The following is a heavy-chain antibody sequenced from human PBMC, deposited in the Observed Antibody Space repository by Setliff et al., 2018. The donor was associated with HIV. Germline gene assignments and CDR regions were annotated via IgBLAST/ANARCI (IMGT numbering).Heavy chain of an antibody. CDR3: ARDLMGLRYFDWLLGDAFDI. J-gene: IGHJ3*02. CDR1: GYTFTSYY. CDR2: INPSGGST. D-gene: IGHD3-9*01. Sequence: GASVKVSCKASGYTFTSYYMHWVRQAPGQGLEWMGIINPSGGSTSCAQKFQGRVTMTRDTSTSTVYMELSSLRSEDTAVYYCARDLMGLRYFDWLLGDAFDIWGQGTMVTVSS. V-gene: IGHV1-46*01.